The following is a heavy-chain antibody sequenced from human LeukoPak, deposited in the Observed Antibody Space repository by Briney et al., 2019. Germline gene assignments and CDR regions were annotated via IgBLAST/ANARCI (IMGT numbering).Heavy chain of an antibody. V-gene: IGHV4-34*01. D-gene: IGHD5-18*01. CDR2: INHSGST. Sequence: PSETLSLTCAVYGGSFSSYYWSWIRQPPGKGLEWIGEINHSGSTNYNPSLKSRVTISVDTSKNQFSLKLSSVTAADTAVYYCARISSYGYLGFDYWGQGTLVTVSS. CDR3: ARISSYGYLGFDY. J-gene: IGHJ4*02. CDR1: GGSFSSYY.